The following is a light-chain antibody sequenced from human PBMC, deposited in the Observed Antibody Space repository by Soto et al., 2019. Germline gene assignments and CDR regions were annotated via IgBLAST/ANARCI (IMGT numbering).Light chain of an antibody. CDR3: QQYNNRPPLT. J-gene: IGKJ4*01. Sequence: EIVMTQSPATLSVSPGERATLSCRGSHTFKSNLSFYRQKPGGAPRLLIYGASTRATGIPARFSGSGSGTEFSLTIISLQSQDSAVYYCQQYNNRPPLTFGGGTKVDIK. V-gene: IGKV3-15*01. CDR1: HTFKSN. CDR2: GAS.